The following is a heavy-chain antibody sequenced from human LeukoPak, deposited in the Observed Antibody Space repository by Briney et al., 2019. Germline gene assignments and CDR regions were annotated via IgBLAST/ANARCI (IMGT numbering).Heavy chain of an antibody. J-gene: IGHJ4*02. V-gene: IGHV3-23*01. D-gene: IGHD5-18*01. CDR1: DFTFSAYA. CDR2: ISGSGDTT. Sequence: GGSLRLSCAASDFTFSAYAMTWARQAPGKGLEWVSTISGSGDTTYYADSVKGRFTISRDNVKNTLHLQMNSLRAEDTAVYYCAKDFDSYGYWYYFDYWGQGTLVTVSS. CDR3: AKDFDSYGYWYYFDY.